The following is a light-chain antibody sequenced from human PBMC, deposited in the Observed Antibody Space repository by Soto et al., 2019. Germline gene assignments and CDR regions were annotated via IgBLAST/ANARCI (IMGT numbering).Light chain of an antibody. CDR3: HHYNDWAT. J-gene: IGKJ1*01. CDR1: QTVNSN. V-gene: IGKV3D-15*01. CDR2: GAS. Sequence: TPYPATLSLSPEGRAPLAFRASQTVNSNLAWYQQKPGQSPRLLIYGASTRATSTPGRFSGSGSGAEVFLPISSSQLADFPVYFGHHYNDWATFGQGTKVDIK.